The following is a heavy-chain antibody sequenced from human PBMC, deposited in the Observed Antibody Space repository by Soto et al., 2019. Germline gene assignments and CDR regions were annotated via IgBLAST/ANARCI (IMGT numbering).Heavy chain of an antibody. CDR3: ARGGVAYHSLHPFEH. V-gene: IGHV3-33*01. CDR2: IWYDGSNK. D-gene: IGHD3-22*01. CDR1: GFTFSTYG. J-gene: IGHJ4*02. Sequence: QVQLMESGGGVVQPGRSLTLSCAASGFTFSTYGMHWVRQAPGKGLEWVAVIWYDGSNKYYADSVEGRFTISRDNSKNTLYMTMNSLRVEDTAEYYCARGGVAYHSLHPFEHWGQGTLVTVSS.